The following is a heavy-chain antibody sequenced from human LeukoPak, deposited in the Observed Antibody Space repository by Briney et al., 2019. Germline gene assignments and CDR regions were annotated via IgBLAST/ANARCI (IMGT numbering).Heavy chain of an antibody. J-gene: IGHJ4*02. D-gene: IGHD5-18*01. V-gene: IGHV1-2*02. CDR1: GYTFTSYG. Sequence: ASVKVSCKASGYTFTSYGISWVRQAPGQGLEWMGWINPKSGGTNEAQKFQGRVTMTRDTSISTAYMELSRLRSDDTAVYYCAKQPRGYSYSFDYWGQGTLVTVSS. CDR3: AKQPRGYSYSFDY. CDR2: INPKSGGT.